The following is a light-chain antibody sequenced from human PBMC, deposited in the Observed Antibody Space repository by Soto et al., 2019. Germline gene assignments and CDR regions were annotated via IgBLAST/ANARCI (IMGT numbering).Light chain of an antibody. CDR2: GAS. V-gene: IGKV3-15*01. J-gene: IGKJ5*01. CDR1: QTVSRH. Sequence: IVMTQSPGTLSVSPGERATLSCRASQTVSRHLAWYQQKPGQAPRLLIFGASTRAIGIPDRFSGSGSGTDFTLTISFLQSEDFAVYYCQQYNSWPLITFGPGTRLDIK. CDR3: QQYNSWPLIT.